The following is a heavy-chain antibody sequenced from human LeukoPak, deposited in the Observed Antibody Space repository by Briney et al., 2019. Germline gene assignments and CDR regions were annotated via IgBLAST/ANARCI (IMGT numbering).Heavy chain of an antibody. Sequence: PGGSLRLSCAVSGFTVSNNYMSWVRQAPGKGLEWVSVMYSGGSTYYADSVKGRFAISRHNSKNTLYLEINSLIPDDTAVYYWARGGGDYNPFDYWGRGTLVTVSS. CDR1: GFTVSNNY. D-gene: IGHD4-17*01. V-gene: IGHV3-53*04. CDR3: ARGGGDYNPFDY. CDR2: MYSGGST. J-gene: IGHJ4*02.